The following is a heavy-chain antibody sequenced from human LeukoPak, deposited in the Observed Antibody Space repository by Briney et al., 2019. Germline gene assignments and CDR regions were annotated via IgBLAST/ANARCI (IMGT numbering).Heavy chain of an antibody. Sequence: SETLSLTCAVYGGSFSGYYWSWIRQPPGKGLEWIGEINHSGSTNYSPSLKSRVTISVDTSKNQFSLKLSSVTAADTAVYYCAREEVAGTFGFDYWGQGTLVTVSS. CDR2: INHSGST. D-gene: IGHD6-19*01. V-gene: IGHV4-34*01. J-gene: IGHJ4*02. CDR1: GGSFSGYY. CDR3: AREEVAGTFGFDY.